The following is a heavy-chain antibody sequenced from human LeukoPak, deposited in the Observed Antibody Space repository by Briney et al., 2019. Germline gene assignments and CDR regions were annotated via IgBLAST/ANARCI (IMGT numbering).Heavy chain of an antibody. J-gene: IGHJ4*02. CDR2: IYSGGNT. Sequence: GGSLRLSCAASGFTVSTNYMNWVRQAPGKGLEWVSIIYSGGNTYYADSVEGRFTISRHNSENTLYLQMNNLRAEDTAVYHCARGVFFDRWGQGTLVTVSS. CDR3: ARGVFFDR. V-gene: IGHV3-53*04. CDR1: GFTVSTNY. D-gene: IGHD3-16*02.